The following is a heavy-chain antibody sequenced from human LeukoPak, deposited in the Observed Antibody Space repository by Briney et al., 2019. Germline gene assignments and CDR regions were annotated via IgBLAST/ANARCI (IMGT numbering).Heavy chain of an antibody. D-gene: IGHD5-12*01. CDR2: IYPGDSDT. J-gene: IGHJ4*02. Sequence: GASLQISCKGSGYSFTSYWIGWVRQMPGKGLEWMGIIYPGDSDTRYSPSFQGQVTISADKSISTAYLQWSSLKASDTAMYYCARRATKGAKYFDYWGQGTLVTVSS. V-gene: IGHV5-51*01. CDR1: GYSFTSYW. CDR3: ARRATKGAKYFDY.